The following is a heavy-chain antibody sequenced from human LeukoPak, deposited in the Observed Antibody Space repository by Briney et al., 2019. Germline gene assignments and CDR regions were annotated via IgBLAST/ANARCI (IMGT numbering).Heavy chain of an antibody. J-gene: IGHJ4*02. D-gene: IGHD3-16*01. CDR3: ARDGGTQHY. CDR1: GGTFNSYA. Sequence: ASVTVSCKASGGTFNSYAISWVRQAPGQGLEWMGRIIPIFGIANYPQKFQGRVTITADKSTGTAYMELSSLRSEDTAVYYCARDGGTQHYWGQGTLVTVSS. V-gene: IGHV1-69*04. CDR2: IIPIFGIA.